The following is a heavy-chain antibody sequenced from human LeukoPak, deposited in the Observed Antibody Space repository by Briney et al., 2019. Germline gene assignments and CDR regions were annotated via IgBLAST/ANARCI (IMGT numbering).Heavy chain of an antibody. Sequence: PGGSLRLSCAASGFTFSGCAMSWVRQAPGKGLEWVSTISGSGGHTYYADSVKGRFTISRDNSKNTLYLQMNSLRAEDTAVYYCAKAHTTSLLTAYYCFDYWGQGTLVTVSS. CDR3: AKAHTTSLLTAYYCFDY. CDR1: GFTFSGCA. CDR2: ISGSGGHT. J-gene: IGHJ4*02. D-gene: IGHD3-9*01. V-gene: IGHV3-23*01.